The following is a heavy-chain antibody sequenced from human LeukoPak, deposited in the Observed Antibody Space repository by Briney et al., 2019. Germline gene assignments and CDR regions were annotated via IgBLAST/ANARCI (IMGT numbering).Heavy chain of an antibody. J-gene: IGHJ3*02. D-gene: IGHD4-17*01. V-gene: IGHV3-23*01. CDR3: VLYGDYESPDGFDI. Sequence: GGSLRLSCAASGFSFSSYGMNWVRQAPGKGLEWVSAISGSGGSTYYADSVKGRFTISRDNSKNTLYLQMNSLRAEDTAVYYCVLYGDYESPDGFDIWGQGTVVTVSS. CDR2: ISGSGGST. CDR1: GFSFSSYG.